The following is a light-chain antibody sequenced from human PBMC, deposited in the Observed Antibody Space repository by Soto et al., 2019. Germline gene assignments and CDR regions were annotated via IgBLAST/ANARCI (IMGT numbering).Light chain of an antibody. CDR2: ENN. J-gene: IGLJ3*02. V-gene: IGLV6-57*04. CDR3: QSYDNTNHVV. CDR1: SGSIASNH. Sequence: NFMLTQPPSVQESPGKTVSLSCIRSSGSIASNHVQWYQQRPGSAPTILIYENNRRPSGVPDRFSGSIDTSSNSASLTISGLKNEDEADYYCQSYDNTNHVVFGGGTKLTVL.